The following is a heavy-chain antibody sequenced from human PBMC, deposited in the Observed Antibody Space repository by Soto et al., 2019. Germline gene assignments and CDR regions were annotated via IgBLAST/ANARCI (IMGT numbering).Heavy chain of an antibody. CDR1: GFTFSGSA. CDR2: IRSKANSYAT. V-gene: IGHV3-73*01. D-gene: IGHD3-10*01. Sequence: GGSLRLSCAASGFTFSGSAMHWVRQASGKGLEWVGRIRSKANSYATAYAASVKGRFTISRDDSKNTAYLQMNSLKTEDTAVYYCMARFGEPMALEGYYYYGMDVWGQGTTVTVSS. CDR3: MARFGEPMALEGYYYYGMDV. J-gene: IGHJ6*02.